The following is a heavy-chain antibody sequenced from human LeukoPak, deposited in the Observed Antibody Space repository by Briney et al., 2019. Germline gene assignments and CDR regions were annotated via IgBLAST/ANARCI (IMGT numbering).Heavy chain of an antibody. D-gene: IGHD1-26*01. Sequence: PSQTLSLTCTVSGGSISSSSYYWGWIRQPPGKGLEWVVSIYYSGSTYYNPSLKSRVTISVDTSKNQFSLKLSSVRAADTAVYHCAILVEGATTWDVEYWGQGTLVTVSS. CDR3: AILVEGATTWDVEY. CDR2: IYYSGST. CDR1: GGSISSSSYY. J-gene: IGHJ4*02. V-gene: IGHV4-39*01.